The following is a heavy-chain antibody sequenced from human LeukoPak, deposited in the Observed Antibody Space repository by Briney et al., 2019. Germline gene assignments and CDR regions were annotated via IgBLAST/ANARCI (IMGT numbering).Heavy chain of an antibody. CDR3: ARDRYDFWSGFDY. Sequence: PGGSLRLSCAASGFTFSSYWMHWVRQAPGKGLVRVSRINSDGSSTSYADSVKGRFTLSRDNVKNTPYLQMNSLRAEDTAVYYCARDRYDFWSGFDYWGQGTLVTVSS. V-gene: IGHV3-74*01. CDR1: GFTFSSYW. D-gene: IGHD3-3*01. J-gene: IGHJ4*02. CDR2: INSDGSST.